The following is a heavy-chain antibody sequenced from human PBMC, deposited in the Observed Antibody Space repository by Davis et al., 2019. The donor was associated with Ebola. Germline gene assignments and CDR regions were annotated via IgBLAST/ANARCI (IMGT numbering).Heavy chain of an antibody. CDR2: ISAYNGNT. D-gene: IGHD5-18*01. Sequence: SVKVSCKASGYTFTSYGISWVRQAPGQGLEWMGWISAYNGNTNYAQKLQGRVTMTTDTSTSTAYMELRSLRSDDTAVYYCARDGRIQLWLPNWFDPWGQGTLVTVSS. J-gene: IGHJ5*02. CDR1: GYTFTSYG. V-gene: IGHV1-18*01. CDR3: ARDGRIQLWLPNWFDP.